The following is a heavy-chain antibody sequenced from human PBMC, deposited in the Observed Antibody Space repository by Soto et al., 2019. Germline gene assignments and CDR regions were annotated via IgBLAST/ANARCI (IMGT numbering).Heavy chain of an antibody. V-gene: IGHV3-15*01. Sequence: EEQLVESGGGLVKPGGSLRLSCAASGFTFSNAWMSWVRQAPGKGLEWVGRIKSKTDGGTTDYAAPVKGRFTISRDDSKNTLYLQMNSLKTEDTAVYYCTTVSDIVLMVGTLDYFDYWGQGTLVTVSS. CDR1: GFTFSNAW. J-gene: IGHJ4*02. D-gene: IGHD2-8*01. CDR2: IKSKTDGGTT. CDR3: TTVSDIVLMVGTLDYFDY.